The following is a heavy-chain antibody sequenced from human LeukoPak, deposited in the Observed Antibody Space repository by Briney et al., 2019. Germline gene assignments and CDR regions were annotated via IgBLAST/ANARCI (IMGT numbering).Heavy chain of an antibody. CDR1: GFPLSNYA. V-gene: IGHV3-23*01. CDR2: ISGSGAGT. D-gene: IGHD4-11*01. J-gene: IGHJ4*02. CDR3: AKGYDYSNIFDF. Sequence: GGSLRLSCAASGFPLSNYAMSWVRQAPGKGLEWVSAISGSGAGTYYADSVKGRFTISTDYSKSTLYLQMNSLRAEDTAVYYCAKGYDYSNIFDFWGQGTLVTVSS.